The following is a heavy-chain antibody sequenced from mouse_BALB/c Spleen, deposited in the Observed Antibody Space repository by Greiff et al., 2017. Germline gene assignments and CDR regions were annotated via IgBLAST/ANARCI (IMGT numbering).Heavy chain of an antibody. CDR3: ARDTAYSYFDY. CDR1: GFTFTDYY. V-gene: IGHV7-3*02. Sequence: EVKLVESGGGLVQPGGSLRLSCATSGFTFTDYYMSWVRQPPGKALEWLGFIRNKANGYTTEYSASVKGRFTISRDNSQSILYLQMNTLRAEDSATYYCARDTAYSYFDYWGQGTTLTVSS. D-gene: IGHD2-10*01. CDR2: IRNKANGYTT. J-gene: IGHJ2*01.